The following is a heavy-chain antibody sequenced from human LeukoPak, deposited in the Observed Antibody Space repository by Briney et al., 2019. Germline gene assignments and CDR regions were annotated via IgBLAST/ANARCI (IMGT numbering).Heavy chain of an antibody. CDR1: GSTFSSYG. CDR2: IRYDGSNK. D-gene: IGHD2-15*01. J-gene: IGHJ3*02. Sequence: PGGSLRLSCAASGSTFSSYGMHWVRQAPGKGLEWVAFIRYDGSNKYYADSVKGRFTISRDNAKNSLYLQMNSLRAEDTAVYYCARPALLLDAFDIWGQGTMVTVSS. V-gene: IGHV3-30*02. CDR3: ARPALLLDAFDI.